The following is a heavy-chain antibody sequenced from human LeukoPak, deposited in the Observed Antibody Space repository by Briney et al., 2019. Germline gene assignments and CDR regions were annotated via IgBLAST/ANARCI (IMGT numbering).Heavy chain of an antibody. CDR3: MRDRQVTF. D-gene: IGHD5-18*01. Sequence: GGSLRLSCAASGFAFSTYTINGVRQAPGKGLEWVSSISSSGSTIYYADSVKGRFTMSRDNAKNSLYLQMNSLRDEDTALYYCMRDRQVTFWGQGTLVIVSS. J-gene: IGHJ4*02. V-gene: IGHV3-48*02. CDR2: ISSSGSTI. CDR1: GFAFSTYT.